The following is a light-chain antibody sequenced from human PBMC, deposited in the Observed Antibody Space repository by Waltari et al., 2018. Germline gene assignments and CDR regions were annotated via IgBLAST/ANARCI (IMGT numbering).Light chain of an antibody. CDR3: ATWDDSLNGVV. CDR1: RSNIGPKP. J-gene: IGLJ2*01. V-gene: IGLV1-44*01. CDR2: SNN. Sequence: QSVLTQPPSATGTPGQGVHIYCSGSRSNIGPKPLNWYPQLPGTAPKVLMYSNNQRPSGVPDRFSGSKSGTSASLAVSGLQSEDEGDYYCATWDDSLNGVVFGGGTKLTVL.